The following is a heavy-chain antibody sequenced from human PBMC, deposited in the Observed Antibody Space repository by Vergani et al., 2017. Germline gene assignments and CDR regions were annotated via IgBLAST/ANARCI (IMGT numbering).Heavy chain of an antibody. J-gene: IGHJ3*01. D-gene: IGHD2-2*01. V-gene: IGHV3-48*01. CDR3: AXEYSSTSGRAFDF. Sequence: QLVESGGGWVQPGGSLRLSCVVSGFDFSSYIMNWVRQAPGKGLEWVSFVSTGTKSQSYAESVKGRFTISRDSAKNSLHLQMDSLRAEDTAVYYCAXEYSSTSGRAFDFWGQGTKVTVSS. CDR1: GFDFSSYI. CDR2: VSTGTKSQ.